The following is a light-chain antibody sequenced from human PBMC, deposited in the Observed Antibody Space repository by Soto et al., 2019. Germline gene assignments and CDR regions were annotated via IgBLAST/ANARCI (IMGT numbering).Light chain of an antibody. CDR3: SSYAGSNNYV. CDR2: EVT. CDR1: SSDVGVYNS. V-gene: IGLV2-8*01. Sequence: QSALTQPPSASGSPGQSVTISCTGTSSDVGVYNSVSWYQHHPGEAPKLMIYEVTKRPSGVPDRFSGSKSANTASLTVSGLQAEDEADYYCSSYAGSNNYVFGTGTKVTVL. J-gene: IGLJ1*01.